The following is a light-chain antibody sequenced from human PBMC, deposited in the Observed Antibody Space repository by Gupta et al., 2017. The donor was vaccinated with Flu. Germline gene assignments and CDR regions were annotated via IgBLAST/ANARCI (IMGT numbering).Light chain of an antibody. J-gene: IGKJ1*01. CDR3: QQYNSSPRT. CDR1: QSVSSN. Sequence: EIVMTQSPATLSVSPGERATLSCRASQSVSSNLSWYQQQPGQAPRLLIYGASTRATGIPARCSGGGSGTEVTLTISSLQSEDVAVDYCQQYNSSPRTFGRGTKVEIK. CDR2: GAS. V-gene: IGKV3-15*01.